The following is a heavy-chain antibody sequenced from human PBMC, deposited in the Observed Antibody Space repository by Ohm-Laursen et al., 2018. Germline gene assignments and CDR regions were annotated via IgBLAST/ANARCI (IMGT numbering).Heavy chain of an antibody. CDR1: GGTFSSYV. Sequence: ASVTVSCKASGGTFSSYVICWVRQAPGQGLEWMGRIIPILGIANYAQKFQGRVTITADKSTSTAYMELSSLRSEDTAVYYCAFQEGPNDGFDIWGQGTMVTVSS. J-gene: IGHJ3*02. CDR3: AFQEGPNDGFDI. V-gene: IGHV1-69*04. CDR2: IIPILGIA.